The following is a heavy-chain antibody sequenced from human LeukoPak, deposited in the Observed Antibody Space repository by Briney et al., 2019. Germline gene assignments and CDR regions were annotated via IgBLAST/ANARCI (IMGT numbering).Heavy chain of an antibody. CDR1: GGSISSSSYY. Sequence: PSETLSLTCTVSGGSISSSSYYWGWIRQPPGKGLEWIGSIYYSGSTYYNPSLKSRVTISVDTSKNQFSLKLSSVTAADTAVYYCASQDGGNSEVWGQGTLVTVSS. D-gene: IGHD4-23*01. J-gene: IGHJ4*02. V-gene: IGHV4-39*01. CDR3: ASQDGGNSEV. CDR2: IYYSGST.